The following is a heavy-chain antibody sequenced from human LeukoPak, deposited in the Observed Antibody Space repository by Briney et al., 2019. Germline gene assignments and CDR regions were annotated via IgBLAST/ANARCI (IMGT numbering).Heavy chain of an antibody. Sequence: GGSLRLSCVASGFIFSRSWMNRVRQAPGKGLEWVANIKPDGSEKYYGDSVKGRFTISRDNAKNSLYLQMNSLTVEDTAVYYCSRVLESWGQGTLVIVSS. CDR1: GFIFSRSW. J-gene: IGHJ5*02. V-gene: IGHV3-7*01. CDR2: IKPDGSEK. CDR3: SRVLES. D-gene: IGHD1-1*01.